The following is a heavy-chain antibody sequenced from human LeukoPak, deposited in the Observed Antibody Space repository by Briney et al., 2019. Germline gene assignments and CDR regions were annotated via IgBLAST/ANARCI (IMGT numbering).Heavy chain of an antibody. D-gene: IGHD2-2*01. J-gene: IGHJ6*03. Sequence: SETLSLTCTVSGGSISSHYWSWIRQPPGEGLEWMGYIYYRGRTNYNPSLKSRVTISVDTSKTQFSLQLSSVTAADTAVYYCARVPVPQICSSTSCYVYYYMDVWGKGTTVTVSS. CDR1: GGSISSHY. V-gene: IGHV4-59*11. CDR2: IYYRGRT. CDR3: ARVPVPQICSSTSCYVYYYMDV.